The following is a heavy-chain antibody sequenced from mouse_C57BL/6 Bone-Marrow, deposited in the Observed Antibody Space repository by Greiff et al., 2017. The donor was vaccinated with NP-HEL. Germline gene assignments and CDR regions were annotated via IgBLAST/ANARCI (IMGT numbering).Heavy chain of an antibody. CDR1: GYTFTSYW. Sequence: VQLQQPGAELVKPGASVKLSCKASGYTFTSYWMHWVKQRPGRGLEWIGRIDPNSGGTKYNEKSKSKATLTVDKPSSTAYMQLSSLTSEDSAVYYCARGGLRRRLYWYFDVWGTGTTVTVSS. V-gene: IGHV1-72*01. CDR3: ARGGLRRRLYWYFDV. J-gene: IGHJ1*03. D-gene: IGHD2-4*01. CDR2: IDPNSGGT.